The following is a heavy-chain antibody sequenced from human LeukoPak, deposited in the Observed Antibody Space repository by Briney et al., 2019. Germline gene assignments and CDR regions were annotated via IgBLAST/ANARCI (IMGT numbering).Heavy chain of an antibody. CDR2: ISSGGRHT. CDR1: GFTFSTYS. J-gene: IGHJ5*01. Sequence: GGSLRLSCAPPGFTFSTYSMNWVRQAPGKTLEWVSSISSGGRHTYYADSVKGRFTISRDNAKNSLFLHINSLRADDTAAYYCARESFDSWGQGVLVIVSS. V-gene: IGHV3-21*01. CDR3: ARESFDS.